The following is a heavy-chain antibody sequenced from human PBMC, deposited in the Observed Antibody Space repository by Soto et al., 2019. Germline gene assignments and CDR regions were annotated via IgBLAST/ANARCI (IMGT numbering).Heavy chain of an antibody. CDR2: VYRSGST. CDR1: GDSISSDNW. V-gene: IGHV4-4*02. Sequence: QVQLQESGPGLVRPSETLSLTCAVSGDSISSDNWWNWVRQPPGQGLEWIGEVYRSGSTHYDPSLKSRVTISFDMFKNQYSLTLTSVTAADTAIYYCARNGVYSLGSWGQGTLVTVSS. J-gene: IGHJ5*02. D-gene: IGHD2-8*01. CDR3: ARNGVYSLGS.